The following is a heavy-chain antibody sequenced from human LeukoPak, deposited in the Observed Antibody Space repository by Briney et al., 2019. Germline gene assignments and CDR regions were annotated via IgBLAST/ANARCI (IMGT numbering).Heavy chain of an antibody. CDR2: FDLLYGET. CDR3: ATEYSNFGVVNYALDI. J-gene: IGHJ3*02. CDR1: GQSLRKLA. D-gene: IGHD3-3*01. V-gene: IGHV1-24*01. Sequence: ASVKVSCKISGQSLRKLAMHWVRQAPGKGLEWVGSFDLLYGETIYAQKFQGRVTMTEDTSTDTTYMELSGLRSDDTAVYYCATEYSNFGVVNYALDIWGQGTVVTVSS.